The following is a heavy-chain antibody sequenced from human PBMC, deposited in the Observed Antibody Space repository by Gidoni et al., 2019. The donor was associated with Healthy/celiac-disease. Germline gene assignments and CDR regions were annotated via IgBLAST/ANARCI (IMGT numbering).Heavy chain of an antibody. Sequence: QVQLVESGGGLVKPGGSLRLSCAASGFTFSDSYMRWTRHAPGKGLGWVSYIGSSGSTIYYADSVKGRFTISRNNAKNSLYLQMNSLRAEDTAVYYCAIVDAGKYYDSSGYFNVYFDYWGQGTLVTVSS. V-gene: IGHV3-11*01. CDR3: AIVDAGKYYDSSGYFNVYFDY. CDR2: IGSSGSTI. CDR1: GFTFSDSY. J-gene: IGHJ4*02. D-gene: IGHD3-22*01.